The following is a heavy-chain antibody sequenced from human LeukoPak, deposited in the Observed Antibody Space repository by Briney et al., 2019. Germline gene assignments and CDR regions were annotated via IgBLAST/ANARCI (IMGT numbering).Heavy chain of an antibody. CDR1: GYTFTSYG. V-gene: IGHV1-18*01. D-gene: IGHD3-22*01. CDR3: ATSYYYDSSGYYPLKQPAENAFDI. Sequence: VASVKVSCKASGYTFTSYGISWVRQAPGQGLEWMGWISAYNGNTNYAQKLQGRVTMTTDTSTSTAYMELRSLRSDDTAVYYCATSYYYDSSGYYPLKQPAENAFDIWGQGTMVTVSS. CDR2: ISAYNGNT. J-gene: IGHJ3*02.